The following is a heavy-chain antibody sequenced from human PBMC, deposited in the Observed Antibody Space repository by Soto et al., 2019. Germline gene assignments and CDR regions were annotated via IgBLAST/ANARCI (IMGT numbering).Heavy chain of an antibody. CDR3: ARAPYSSRWWGLDY. J-gene: IGHJ4*02. CDR1: GFTFRNYA. D-gene: IGHD6-19*01. Sequence: GGSLRLSCAASGFTFRNYAMSWVRQTPEKGLEWVSGISGSGGVTSYADSVKGRFTISRDNSKNTLYLQMNRLRTEDTAVYYCARAPYSSRWWGLDYWGQGTLVTVSS. V-gene: IGHV3-23*01. CDR2: ISGSGGVT.